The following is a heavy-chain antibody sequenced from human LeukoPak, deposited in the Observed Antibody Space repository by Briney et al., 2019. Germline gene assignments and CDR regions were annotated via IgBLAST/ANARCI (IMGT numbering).Heavy chain of an antibody. J-gene: IGHJ4*02. CDR3: ARDRIAVVD. V-gene: IGHV4-30-4*08. CDR1: GGSISSGTYY. CDR2: IYYSGSN. Sequence: SESLSLTCTVSGGSISSGTYYWSWLRPPPGKGLEWIRYIYYSGSNYYNPSLKSRVTISVDTAKMQFSLKLSSVTAADTAVYYCARDRIAVVDWGQGSLVTVSS. D-gene: IGHD6-19*01.